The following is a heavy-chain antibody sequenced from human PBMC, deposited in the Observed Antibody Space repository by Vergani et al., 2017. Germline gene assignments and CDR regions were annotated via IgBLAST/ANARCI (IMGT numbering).Heavy chain of an antibody. J-gene: IGHJ6*03. CDR3: ARVNTETNGHLYYYYYMDV. CDR2: IYHTGRP. V-gene: IGHV4-34*01. CDR1: GGSFTSYY. Sequence: QVQLQQWGGGLLKPSETLSLTCVVNGGSFTSYYWTWIRQSPGEGLEWVGDIYHTGRPDYNPSLKSRLTMSVEKSRNPFSLTLNSFTATDTAIYFCARVNTETNGHLYYYYYMDVWGQGTAVTVS. D-gene: IGHD4-11*01.